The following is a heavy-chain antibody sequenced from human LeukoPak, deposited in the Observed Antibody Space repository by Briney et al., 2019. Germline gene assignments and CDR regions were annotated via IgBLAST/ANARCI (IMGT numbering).Heavy chain of an antibody. D-gene: IGHD7-27*01. J-gene: IGHJ2*01. Sequence: GGSLRLSCAASGFTFSSYAMSWVRQAPGKGLEWVSAISGSGGSTYYADSVKGRFTISRGNSKNTLYLQMNSLRAEDTAVYYCAKGPWGFGSLYFDLWGRGTLVTVSS. CDR3: AKGPWGFGSLYFDL. CDR1: GFTFSSYA. CDR2: ISGSGGST. V-gene: IGHV3-23*01.